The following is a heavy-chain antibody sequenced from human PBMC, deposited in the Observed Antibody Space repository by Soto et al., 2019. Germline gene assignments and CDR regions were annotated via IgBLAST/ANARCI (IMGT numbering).Heavy chain of an antibody. D-gene: IGHD2-8*02. CDR2: IYYSGTT. CDR3: ARLTGGTYLSFYYYIGV. J-gene: IGHJ6*03. Sequence: QVQLQESGPGLVKPSETLSLTCTVSGGSISGYYWSWIRQAPGKGLEWIGYIYYSGTTNYDPSLKRRVTMSGDTSKNQCSLKLSSVTTADTAVYYCARLTGGTYLSFYYYIGVWGKGTTVTVSS. CDR1: GGSISGYY. V-gene: IGHV4-59*01.